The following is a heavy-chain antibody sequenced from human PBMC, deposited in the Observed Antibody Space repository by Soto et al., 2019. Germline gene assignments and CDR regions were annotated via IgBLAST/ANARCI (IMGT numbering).Heavy chain of an antibody. Sequence: QLQLQESGPGLVKPSETLSLTCTVSGGSISSSSYYWGWIRQPPGKGLEWIGSMYYSGSTYYNPSLKSRVTISVDASKDQFSLRLSSVTAADTGIYYCADIVVVAASHIRRSFQHWGQGTRVTVSS. J-gene: IGHJ1*01. CDR3: ADIVVVAASHIRRSFQH. CDR2: MYYSGST. CDR1: GGSISSSSYY. D-gene: IGHD2-21*02. V-gene: IGHV4-39*01.